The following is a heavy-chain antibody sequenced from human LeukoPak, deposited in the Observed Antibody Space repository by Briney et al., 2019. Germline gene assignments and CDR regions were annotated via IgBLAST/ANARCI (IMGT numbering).Heavy chain of an antibody. Sequence: SETLSLTCTVSGGSISSSSYYWGWIRQPPGKGLEWIGSIYYSGGTYYSPSLKSRVTISVDTSKNQFSLKLSSVTAADTAVYYCARGRWELPYWGQGTLVTVSS. D-gene: IGHD1-26*01. CDR2: IYYSGGT. V-gene: IGHV4-39*01. CDR1: GGSISSSSYY. J-gene: IGHJ4*02. CDR3: ARGRWELPY.